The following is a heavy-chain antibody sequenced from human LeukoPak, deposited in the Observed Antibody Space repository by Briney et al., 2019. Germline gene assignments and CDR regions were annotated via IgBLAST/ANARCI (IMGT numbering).Heavy chain of an antibody. Sequence: ASVKVSCKASGYTFTSYYMHWVRQAPGQGLEWMGIINPSGGSTSYAQKFQGRVTMTRDTSTSTVYMELSSLRSEDTAVYYCASSQNDFWSGYLYYYYGMDVWGQGTTVTVSS. J-gene: IGHJ6*02. V-gene: IGHV1-46*01. CDR1: GYTFTSYY. CDR3: ASSQNDFWSGYLYYYYGMDV. CDR2: INPSGGST. D-gene: IGHD3-3*01.